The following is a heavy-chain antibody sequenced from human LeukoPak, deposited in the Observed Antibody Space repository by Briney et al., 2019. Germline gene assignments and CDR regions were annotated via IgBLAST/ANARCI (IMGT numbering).Heavy chain of an antibody. Sequence: PSETLSLTCTVSGGSISSSSYYWGWIRQPPGKGLEWIGEINHSGSTNYNPSLKSRVTISVDTSKNQFSLKLSSVTAADTAVYYCQAAAGPFDYWGQGTLVTVSS. CDR2: INHSGST. V-gene: IGHV4-39*07. J-gene: IGHJ4*02. CDR3: QAAAGPFDY. CDR1: GGSISSSSYY. D-gene: IGHD6-13*01.